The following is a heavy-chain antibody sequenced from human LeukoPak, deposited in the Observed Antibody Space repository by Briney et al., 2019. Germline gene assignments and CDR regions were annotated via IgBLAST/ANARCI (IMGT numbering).Heavy chain of an antibody. J-gene: IGHJ4*02. Sequence: GGSLRLSCAASGFTFNSYAMSWVRQAPREGREWVSSIGGSGDSTYYADSVKGRFTVSRDNSKNTLYLQMNSLRADDTALYYCARDLSTRYSIDYWGQGTLVTVSS. D-gene: IGHD1-1*01. V-gene: IGHV3-23*01. CDR1: GFTFNSYA. CDR3: ARDLSTRYSIDY. CDR2: IGGSGDST.